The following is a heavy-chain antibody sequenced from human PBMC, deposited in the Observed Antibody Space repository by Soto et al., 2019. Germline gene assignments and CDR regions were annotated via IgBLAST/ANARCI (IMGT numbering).Heavy chain of an antibody. Sequence: EVQLVESGGGLVKPGGSLRLSCAASGFTFSSYSMNWVRQAPGKGLEWVSSISSSSSYIYYADSVEGRFTISRDNAKNSLYLQMNSLRAEDTAVYYCASTVERLGRGGPLDAFDIWGQGTMVTVSS. CDR2: ISSSSSYI. D-gene: IGHD1-1*01. CDR1: GFTFSSYS. CDR3: ASTVERLGRGGPLDAFDI. V-gene: IGHV3-21*01. J-gene: IGHJ3*02.